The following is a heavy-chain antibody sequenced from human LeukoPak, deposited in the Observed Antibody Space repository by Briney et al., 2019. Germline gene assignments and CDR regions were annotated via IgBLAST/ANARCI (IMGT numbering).Heavy chain of an antibody. J-gene: IGHJ4*02. CDR2: IYPGDSDT. Sequence: GESLKISCKGSGYSFTSYWIGWVRQMPGKGLEWMGIIYPGDSDTRYSPSFQGQVTISADKSISTAYLQWSSLKASDTAMYYCARLKGYYDILTGYYLDYWGQGTLVTVSS. D-gene: IGHD3-9*01. V-gene: IGHV5-51*01. CDR1: GYSFTSYW. CDR3: ARLKGYYDILTGYYLDY.